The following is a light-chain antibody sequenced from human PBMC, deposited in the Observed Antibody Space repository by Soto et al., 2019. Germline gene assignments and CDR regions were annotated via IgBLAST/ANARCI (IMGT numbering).Light chain of an antibody. CDR3: SSYAGSSTHVV. J-gene: IGLJ2*01. V-gene: IGLV2-23*01. CDR1: SSDVGSYNL. CDR2: EGS. Sequence: QSALTQPASVSGSNGQSITISCTGISSDVGSYNLVSWYQQHPGKAPKVMIYEGSKRPSGVSNRFSGSRPGNTASLTISGLQAEDEAHYYCSSYAGSSTHVVFGGGTKVTVL.